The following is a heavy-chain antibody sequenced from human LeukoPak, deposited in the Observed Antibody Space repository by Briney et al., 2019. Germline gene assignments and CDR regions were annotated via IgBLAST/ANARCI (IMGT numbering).Heavy chain of an antibody. CDR1: GFTFSSYG. J-gene: IGHJ4*02. V-gene: IGHV3-33*01. D-gene: IGHD2-15*01. Sequence: GGSLRLSCAASGFTFSSYGMHWVRQAPGKGLEWVALIWYDGINKYYADSVKGRFTISRDNSKNTLYLQLNSLRAEDTAVYYCARQHCSGGDCYFFDWGQGTLVTVSS. CDR2: IWYDGINK. CDR3: ARQHCSGGDCYFFD.